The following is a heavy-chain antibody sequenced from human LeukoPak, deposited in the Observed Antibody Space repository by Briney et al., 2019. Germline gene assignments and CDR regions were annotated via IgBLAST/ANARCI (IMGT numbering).Heavy chain of an antibody. J-gene: IGHJ4*02. CDR2: IYYSGST. CDR3: ARVRSSGWYPFDY. Sequence: SETLSLTCTVSGGSISSYYWSWIRQPPGKGLEWIGYIYYSGSTNYNPSLKRRVTISVDTSKNQFSLKQSSVTAADTAVYYCARVRSSGWYPFDYWGQGTLVTVSS. CDR1: GGSISSYY. D-gene: IGHD6-19*01. V-gene: IGHV4-59*01.